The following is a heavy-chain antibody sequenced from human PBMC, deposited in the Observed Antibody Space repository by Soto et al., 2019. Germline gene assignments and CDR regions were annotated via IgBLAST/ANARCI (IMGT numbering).Heavy chain of an antibody. CDR1: GFTFSSYG. J-gene: IGHJ4*02. CDR3: ARSYYYDSRLPDY. V-gene: IGHV3-33*01. CDR2: IWYDGSNK. Sequence: HPGGSLRLSCAASGFTFSSYGMHWVRQAPGKGLEWVAVIWYDGSNKYYADSVKGRFTISRDNSKNTLYLQMNSLRAEDTAVYYCARSYYYDSRLPDYWGQGTLVTVSS. D-gene: IGHD3-22*01.